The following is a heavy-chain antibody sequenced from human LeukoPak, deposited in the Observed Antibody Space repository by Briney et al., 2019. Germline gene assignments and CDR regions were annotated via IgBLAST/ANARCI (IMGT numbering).Heavy chain of an antibody. Sequence: GGSLRLSCAASGFTFSDYYMSWIRQAPGKGLEWVSKISASGSYTNDADSVKGRFTISRDNAKNSLYLHMNSLRDEDTAVYYCARADRDGNKRFLDWGQGTLVTVSS. V-gene: IGHV3-11*06. D-gene: IGHD5-24*01. CDR1: GFTFSDYY. CDR2: ISASGSYT. J-gene: IGHJ4*02. CDR3: ARADRDGNKRFLD.